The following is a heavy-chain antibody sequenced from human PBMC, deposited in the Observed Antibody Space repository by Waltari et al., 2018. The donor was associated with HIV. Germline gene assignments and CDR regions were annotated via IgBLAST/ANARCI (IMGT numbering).Heavy chain of an antibody. CDR3: VKEMGPFDAFDI. V-gene: IGHV3-33*06. D-gene: IGHD2-8*01. J-gene: IGHJ3*02. Sequence: QVQLVESGGGVVQPGRSLRLSFGASGFIFSNYGMHCVRQAPGKGLEWVEVRWSNGINQYYADSVRGRFTFSRDNSKNTLSLQMNSLRVDDTAIYYCVKEMGPFDAFDIWGHGTTVTVSS. CDR2: RWSNGINQ. CDR1: GFIFSNYG.